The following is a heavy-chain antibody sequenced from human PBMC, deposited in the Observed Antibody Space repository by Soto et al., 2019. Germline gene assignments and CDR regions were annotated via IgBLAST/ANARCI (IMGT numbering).Heavy chain of an antibody. CDR3: ANLLPPAMAPGDYYYGMDV. CDR2: ISAYNGNT. V-gene: IGHV1-18*01. CDR1: GYTFTSDG. J-gene: IGHJ6*02. D-gene: IGHD5-18*01. Sequence: GASVKVSCKASGYTFTSDGISWVRQAPGQGLEWMGWISAYNGNTNYAQKLQGRVTMTTDTSTSTAYMELRSLRSDDTAVYYCANLLPPAMAPGDYYYGMDVWGQGTTVTV.